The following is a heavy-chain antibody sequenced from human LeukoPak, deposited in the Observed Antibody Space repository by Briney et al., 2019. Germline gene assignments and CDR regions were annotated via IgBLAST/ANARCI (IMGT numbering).Heavy chain of an antibody. J-gene: IGHJ4*02. CDR2: SDPEDGET. CDR3: ATGLYIAAADDY. V-gene: IGHV1-24*01. Sequence: ASVKVSCKVSGYTLTELSMHWVRKAPGKGLEWMGGSDPEDGETIYAQKFQGRVTMTEDTSTDTAYMELSSLRSEDTAVYYCATGLYIAAADDYWGQGTLVTVSS. D-gene: IGHD6-13*01. CDR1: GYTLTELS.